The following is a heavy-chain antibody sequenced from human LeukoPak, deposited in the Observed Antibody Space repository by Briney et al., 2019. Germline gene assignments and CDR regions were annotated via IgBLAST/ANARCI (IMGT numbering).Heavy chain of an antibody. J-gene: IGHJ6*02. CDR2: FIPILGTA. CDR3: ARDQGLTAPPPYGLDV. D-gene: IGHD4/OR15-4a*01. V-gene: IGHV1-69*13. CDR1: GGTFRSYG. Sequence: ASVKVSCKASGGTFRSYGLNWVRQAPGQGLEWMGGFIPILGTAKYAQKLQGRVTITADESTSTGYMELSSLRYEDTAVYYCARDQGLTAPPPYGLDVWGQGTTVIVSS.